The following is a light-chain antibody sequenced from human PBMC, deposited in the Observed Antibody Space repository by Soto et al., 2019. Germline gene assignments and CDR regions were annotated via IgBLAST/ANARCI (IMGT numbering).Light chain of an antibody. J-gene: IGKJ3*01. Sequence: EIVLTQSPGTLSLSPGERATLSCRASQSVSSSYLAWYQQKPGQAPRLLIYGASSRATGIPDRFSGSGSGTDFPLTISRLEPEDFAVYYCQQYGSSPSTTFGPGTKVDIK. CDR3: QQYGSSPSTT. CDR1: QSVSSSY. CDR2: GAS. V-gene: IGKV3-20*01.